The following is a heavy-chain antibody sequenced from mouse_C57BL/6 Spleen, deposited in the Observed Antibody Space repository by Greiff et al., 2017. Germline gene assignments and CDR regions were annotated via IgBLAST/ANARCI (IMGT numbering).Heavy chain of an antibody. CDR3: ARSGTLDY. V-gene: IGHV1-82*01. Sequence: QVQLKESGPELVKPGASVKISCKASGYAFSSSWMNWVKQRPGKGLEWIGRIYPGDGDTNYNGKFKGKATLTADKSSSTAYMQLSSLTSEDSAVYFCARSGTLDYWGQGTTLTVSS. D-gene: IGHD1-1*01. J-gene: IGHJ2*01. CDR2: IYPGDGDT. CDR1: GYAFSSSW.